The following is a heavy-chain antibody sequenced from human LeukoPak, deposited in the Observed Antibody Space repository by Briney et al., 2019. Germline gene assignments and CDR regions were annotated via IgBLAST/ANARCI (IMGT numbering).Heavy chain of an antibody. Sequence: GSLRLSCAASGFTFSGSTMNWVRQTPGKGLEWVSFISTSSSYIYYADSVRGRFTISRDNAKNSLYLQMNSLRAEDTAVYYCARQQWLDGAYYFDYWGQGTLVTVFS. V-gene: IGHV3-21*01. CDR2: ISTSSSYI. D-gene: IGHD6-19*01. CDR1: GFTFSGST. CDR3: ARQQWLDGAYYFDY. J-gene: IGHJ4*02.